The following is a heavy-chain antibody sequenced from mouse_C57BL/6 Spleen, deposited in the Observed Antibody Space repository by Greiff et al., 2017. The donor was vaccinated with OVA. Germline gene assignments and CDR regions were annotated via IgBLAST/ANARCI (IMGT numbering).Heavy chain of an antibody. CDR1: GYTFTSYG. Sequence: VQLKESGAELVRPGSSVKMSCKTSGYTFTSYGINWVKQRPGQGLEWIGYIYIGNGYTEYNEKFKGKATLTSDTSSSTAYMQLSSLTSEDSAIYFCARFYYYGSSYPYYFDYWGQGTTLTVSS. J-gene: IGHJ2*01. CDR3: ARFYYYGSSYPYYFDY. D-gene: IGHD1-1*01. V-gene: IGHV1-58*01. CDR2: IYIGNGYT.